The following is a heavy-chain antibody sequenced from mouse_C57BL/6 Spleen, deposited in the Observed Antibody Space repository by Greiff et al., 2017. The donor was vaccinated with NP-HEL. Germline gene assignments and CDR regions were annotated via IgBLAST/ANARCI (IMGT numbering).Heavy chain of an antibody. Sequence: EVKLVESGGGLVQPGGSLSPPRAASGFTFTDHYMSWVRQPPGKAPEWLGFIRKKANGYTTDYRTSVNGGFTISGDNSQSILYLQMNALRAEDSATYYCARGYGNYAWFAYWGQGTLVTVSA. CDR3: ARGYGNYAWFAY. V-gene: IGHV7-3*01. CDR2: IRKKANGYTT. CDR1: GFTFTDHY. D-gene: IGHD2-1*01. J-gene: IGHJ3*01.